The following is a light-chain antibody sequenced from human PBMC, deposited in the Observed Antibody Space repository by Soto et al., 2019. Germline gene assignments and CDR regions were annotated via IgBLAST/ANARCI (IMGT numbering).Light chain of an antibody. Sequence: QSVLTQPPSVSGAPGQRVTISCTGSSSNIGAGYDVHWYQQLPGTAPKLLIYGNSNRPSGVXDRFSGSKSGTSASLAITGLQAEDEADYYCQSYDSSLSGSYVFGTGTKVTVL. CDR1: SSNIGAGYD. CDR2: GNS. CDR3: QSYDSSLSGSYV. J-gene: IGLJ1*01. V-gene: IGLV1-40*01.